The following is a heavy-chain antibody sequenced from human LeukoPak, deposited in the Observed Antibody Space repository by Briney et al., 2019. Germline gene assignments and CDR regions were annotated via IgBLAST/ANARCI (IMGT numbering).Heavy chain of an antibody. CDR1: GGSISSYY. V-gene: IGHV4-59*07. J-gene: IGHJ6*01. CDR2: IHYSGSS. CDR3: ARGNYYGSGTGAYYYYGVDV. Sequence: PSDTLSLTCTVSGGSISSYYWSWIRQPPGKGLEWIGYIHYSGSSNYNPSLRSRVTISVDTSKNQFSLKLSSVTAADTAVYYCARGNYYGSGTGAYYYYGVDVWGQGTTVTVSS. D-gene: IGHD3-10*01.